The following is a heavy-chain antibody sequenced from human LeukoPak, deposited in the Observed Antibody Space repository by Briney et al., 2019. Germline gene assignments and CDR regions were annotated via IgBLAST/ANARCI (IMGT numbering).Heavy chain of an antibody. CDR3: ARGSTTKFHF. Sequence: SQTLSLTCTVSGGSISSGGYYWSWIRQHPGKGLEWIGYIYYSGSTYYNPSLKSRVTISVDTSKNQFSLKLSSVTPEDTAVYYCARGSTTKFHFWGQGTLVTVSS. CDR1: GGSISSGGYY. J-gene: IGHJ4*02. CDR2: IYYSGST. D-gene: IGHD1-1*01. V-gene: IGHV4-31*03.